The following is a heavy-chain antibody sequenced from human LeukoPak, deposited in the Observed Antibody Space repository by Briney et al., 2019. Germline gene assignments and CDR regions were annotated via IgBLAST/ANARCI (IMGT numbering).Heavy chain of an antibody. Sequence: ASVKVSCKASGYTFTGYYMHWVRQAPGQGLEWMGWINPNSGGTNYAQKFQGRVTMTRDTSISTAYMELSRLRSDGTAVYYCARDTGSGWYYFDYWGQGTLVTVSS. CDR2: INPNSGGT. V-gene: IGHV1-2*02. J-gene: IGHJ4*02. D-gene: IGHD6-19*01. CDR3: ARDTGSGWYYFDY. CDR1: GYTFTGYY.